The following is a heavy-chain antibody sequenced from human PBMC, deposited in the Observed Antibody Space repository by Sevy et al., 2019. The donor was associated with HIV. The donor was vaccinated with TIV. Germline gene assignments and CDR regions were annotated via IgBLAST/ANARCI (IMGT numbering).Heavy chain of an antibody. CDR2: ISADRGNS. CDR3: ARDLGRYGGNSIDY. V-gene: IGHV1-18*01. D-gene: IGHD2-21*02. J-gene: IGHJ4*01. Sequence: ASVKVSCKASGYPFSSYGISWVRQAPGQGLEWMGWISADRGNSNYAQNLQGRVTMTTDTSTSTAYMELRSLRFDDTAVYYCARDLGRYGGNSIDYWGHGTLVTVSS. CDR1: GYPFSSYG.